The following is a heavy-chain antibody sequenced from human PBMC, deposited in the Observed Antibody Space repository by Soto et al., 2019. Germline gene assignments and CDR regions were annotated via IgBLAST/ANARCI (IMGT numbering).Heavy chain of an antibody. V-gene: IGHV5-10-1*01. CDR1: GYSFTSYW. CDR2: IDPSDSYT. D-gene: IGHD2-2*01. Sequence: GGSLKISCKGSGYSFTSYWISWVRQMPGKGLEWMGRIDPSDSYTNYSPSFQGHVTISADKSISTAYLQWSSLKASDTAMYYCARADLGYCSSTSCHSPYYYYGMDVWGQGTTVTVSS. CDR3: ARADLGYCSSTSCHSPYYYYGMDV. J-gene: IGHJ6*02.